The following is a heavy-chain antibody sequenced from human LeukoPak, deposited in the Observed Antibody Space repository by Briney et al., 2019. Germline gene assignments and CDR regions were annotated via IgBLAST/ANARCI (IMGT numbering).Heavy chain of an antibody. CDR1: GFTFSSYW. Sequence: GGSLRLSCAASGFTFSSYWMTWVRQAPGKGLEWVANINQDGSEKYYVDSVKGRLTISRDNAKNSLYLQMSSLRAEDTAVYYCARDLNWETYWGQGTLVTVSS. CDR3: ARDLNWETY. D-gene: IGHD7-27*01. V-gene: IGHV3-7*01. CDR2: INQDGSEK. J-gene: IGHJ4*02.